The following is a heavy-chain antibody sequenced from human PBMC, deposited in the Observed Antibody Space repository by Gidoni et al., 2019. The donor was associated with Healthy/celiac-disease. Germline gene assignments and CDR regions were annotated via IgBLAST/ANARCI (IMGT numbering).Heavy chain of an antibody. V-gene: IGHV3-23*01. Sequence: EVQLLESGGGLVQPGGSLRLSCAASGFTFISYAMSWVRQAPGKGLEWVSAISGSGGSTYYADSVKGLFTISRDNSKNTLYLQMNSLRAEDTAVYYCAKTPSSGWYRPYFDYWGQGTLVTVSS. J-gene: IGHJ4*02. CDR2: ISGSGGST. CDR1: GFTFISYA. CDR3: AKTPSSGWYRPYFDY. D-gene: IGHD6-19*01.